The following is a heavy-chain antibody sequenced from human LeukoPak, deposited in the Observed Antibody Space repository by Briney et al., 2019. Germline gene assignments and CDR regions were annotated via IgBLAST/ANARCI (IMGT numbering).Heavy chain of an antibody. Sequence: GGSLRLSCAASGFTFSSYAMSWVRQAPGKGLEWVSAISGSGGSTYYADSVKGRFTISRDNAKNSLYLQMNSLRAEDTAVYYCARDGTYDSSGYWGFDYYYGMDVWGQGTTVTVSS. V-gene: IGHV3-23*01. J-gene: IGHJ6*02. D-gene: IGHD3-22*01. CDR1: GFTFSSYA. CDR2: ISGSGGST. CDR3: ARDGTYDSSGYWGFDYYYGMDV.